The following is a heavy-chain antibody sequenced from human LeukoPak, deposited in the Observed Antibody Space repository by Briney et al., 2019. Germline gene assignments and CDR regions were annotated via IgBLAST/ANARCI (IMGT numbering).Heavy chain of an antibody. CDR1: GGTFSSYA. D-gene: IGHD2-15*01. CDR2: IIPIFGTA. V-gene: IGHV1-69*06. Sequence: SVKVSCKAFGGTFSSYAISWVRQAPGQGLEWMGGIIPIFGTANYAQKLQGRVTITADKSTSTAYMELSSLRSEDTAVYYCARDRCSGGSCYSLIPRGYWFDPWGQGTLVTVSS. CDR3: ARDRCSGGSCYSLIPRGYWFDP. J-gene: IGHJ5*02.